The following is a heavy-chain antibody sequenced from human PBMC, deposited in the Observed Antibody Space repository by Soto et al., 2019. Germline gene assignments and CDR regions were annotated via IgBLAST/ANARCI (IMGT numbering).Heavy chain of an antibody. CDR1: GGSITSGDYC. CDR2: IYHSGST. Sequence: QVQLQESGPGLVKPSQTLSLTCTVSGGSITSGDYCWSWIRQPPGKGLEWIGYIYHSGSTYYNPSLKSRVTISVDRSKNQFSLKLSSVTAADTAVYYCARGSYCTNGVCYPRDNWFDPWGQGTLVTVSS. V-gene: IGHV4-30-4*01. CDR3: ARGSYCTNGVCYPRDNWFDP. J-gene: IGHJ5*02. D-gene: IGHD2-8*01.